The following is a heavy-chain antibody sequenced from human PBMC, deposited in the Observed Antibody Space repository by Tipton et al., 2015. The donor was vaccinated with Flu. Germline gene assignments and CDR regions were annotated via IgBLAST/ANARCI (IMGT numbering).Heavy chain of an antibody. CDR1: GYSISSGYY. CDR2: IYHSGST. Sequence: GLVKPSETLSLTCAVSGYSISSGYYWGWVRQPPGKGLEWIGTIYHSGSTYYNPSPKSRLTMSVDTSKNQFSLKLSSVTAADTAVYYCARHTGDSVRGVIDYWGQGTLVTVSS. J-gene: IGHJ4*02. D-gene: IGHD3-10*02. V-gene: IGHV4-38-2*01. CDR3: ARHTGDSVRGVIDY.